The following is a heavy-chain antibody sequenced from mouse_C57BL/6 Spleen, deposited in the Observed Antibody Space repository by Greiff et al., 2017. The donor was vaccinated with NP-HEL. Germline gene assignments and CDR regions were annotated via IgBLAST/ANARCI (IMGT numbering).Heavy chain of an antibody. J-gene: IGHJ2*01. CDR3: ARELDYDVIDY. V-gene: IGHV1-82*01. CDR1: GYAFSSSW. D-gene: IGHD2-4*01. Sequence: QVQLQQSGPELVKPGASVKISCKASGYAFSSSWMNWVKQRPGKGLEWIGRIYPGDGDTNYNGKFKGKATLTADKSSSTTYMQLSSLTSEDSAVYFCARELDYDVIDYWGQGTTLTVSS. CDR2: IYPGDGDT.